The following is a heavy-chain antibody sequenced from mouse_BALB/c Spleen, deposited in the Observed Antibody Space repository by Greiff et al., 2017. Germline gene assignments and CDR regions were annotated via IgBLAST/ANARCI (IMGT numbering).Heavy chain of an antibody. CDR2: ISDGGSYT. V-gene: IGHV5-4*02. Sequence: EVKVVESGGGLVKPGGSLKLSCAASGFTFSDYYMYWVRQTPEKRLEWVATISDGGSYTYYPDSVKGRFTISRDNAKNNLYLQMSSLKSEDTAMYYCARGWLRMDYWGQGTSVTVSS. CDR3: ARGWLRMDY. CDR1: GFTFSDYY. J-gene: IGHJ4*01. D-gene: IGHD2-2*01.